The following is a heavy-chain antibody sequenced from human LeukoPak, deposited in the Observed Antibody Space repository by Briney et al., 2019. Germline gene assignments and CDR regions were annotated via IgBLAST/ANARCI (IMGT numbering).Heavy chain of an antibody. J-gene: IGHJ3*02. CDR2: INPSGGST. V-gene: IGHV1-46*01. D-gene: IGHD5-18*01. CDR1: GYTFISYY. CDR3: ASEYSYGLGAFDI. Sequence: ASVKVSCEASGYTFISYYMHWVRQAPGQGLEWMGIINPSGGSTSYAQKFQGRVTMTRDTSTSTVYMELSSLRSEDTAVYYCASEYSYGLGAFDIWGQGTMFTVSS.